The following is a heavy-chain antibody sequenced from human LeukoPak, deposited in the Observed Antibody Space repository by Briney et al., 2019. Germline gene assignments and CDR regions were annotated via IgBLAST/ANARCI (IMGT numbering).Heavy chain of an antibody. J-gene: IGHJ6*04. D-gene: IGHD4-17*01. CDR3: ARDNYGDYYYYGMDV. Sequence: SETLSPTCTVSGGSVSSGSYYWSWIRQPPGKGLEWIGYIYCSGSTNYNPSLKSRVTISVDTSKNQFSLKLSSVTAADTAVYYCARDNYGDYYYYGMDVWGKGTTVTVSS. CDR2: IYCSGST. CDR1: GGSVSSGSYY. V-gene: IGHV4-61*01.